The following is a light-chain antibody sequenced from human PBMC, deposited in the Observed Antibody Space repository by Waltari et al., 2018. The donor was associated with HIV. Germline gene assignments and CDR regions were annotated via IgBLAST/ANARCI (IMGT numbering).Light chain of an antibody. CDR2: DVS. V-gene: IGLV2-8*01. CDR1: SSDVGGYNY. J-gene: IGLJ3*02. CDR3: SSCAGSNNGV. Sequence: QSALTQPPSASGSPGQSVTISCTGTSSDVGGYNYVSWSQQHPGKAPKRRIYDVSKRPSGVPARFSGSKSGNTASLTVSWLQAEDEADYYCSSCAGSNNGVFGGGTKLTVL.